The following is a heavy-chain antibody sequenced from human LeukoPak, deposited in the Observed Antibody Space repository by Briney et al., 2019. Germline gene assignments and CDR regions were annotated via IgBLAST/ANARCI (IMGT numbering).Heavy chain of an antibody. J-gene: IGHJ4*02. CDR3: AREGGYSGYETGY. V-gene: IGHV4-31*03. Sequence: SETLSLTCTVSGSSISSGGYYWSWIRQHPGKGLEWIGYIYYSGSTYYNPSLKSRVTISVDRSKNQFSLKLSSVTAADTAVYYCAREGGYSGYETGYWGQGTLVTVSS. CDR2: IYYSGST. CDR1: GSSISSGGYY. D-gene: IGHD5-12*01.